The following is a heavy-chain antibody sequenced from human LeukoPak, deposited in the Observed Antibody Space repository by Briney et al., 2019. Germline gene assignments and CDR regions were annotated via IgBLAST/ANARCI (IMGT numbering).Heavy chain of an antibody. Sequence: GASVKVSCKVSGYTLTELSMHWVRQAPGKGLEWMGGFDPEDGETIYAQKFQGRVTMTEDTSTDTAYMELSSLRSEDTAVYYCATDQLTPHGIVGATTPDAFDIWGQGTMVTVSS. CDR2: FDPEDGET. J-gene: IGHJ3*02. CDR3: ATDQLTPHGIVGATTPDAFDI. CDR1: GYTLTELS. V-gene: IGHV1-24*01. D-gene: IGHD1-26*01.